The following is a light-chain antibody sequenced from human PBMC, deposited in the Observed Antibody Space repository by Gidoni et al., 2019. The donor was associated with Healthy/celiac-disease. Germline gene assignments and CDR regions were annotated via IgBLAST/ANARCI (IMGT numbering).Light chain of an antibody. CDR3: QQSYSTPLT. V-gene: IGKV1-39*01. J-gene: IGKJ3*01. CDR2: AAS. CDR1: QSISSY. Sequence: DIQMTQSPSSLSASVGDRVTITCRASQSISSYLNWYQQKPGKAPKLLIYAASSFQSGVPSSFSGSGSGTDFTLTISSLQPEDFATYYCQQSYSTPLTFGPGTKVDIK.